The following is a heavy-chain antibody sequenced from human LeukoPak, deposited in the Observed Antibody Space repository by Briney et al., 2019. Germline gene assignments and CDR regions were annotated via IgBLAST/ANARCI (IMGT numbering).Heavy chain of an antibody. V-gene: IGHV3-11*04. CDR3: ATHTYYYDSSGYYPFDY. CDR1: GFTFSDYY. CDR2: ISSSGSTI. D-gene: IGHD3-22*01. J-gene: IGHJ4*02. Sequence: GSLRLSCAASGFTFSDYYMSWIRQAPGKGLEWVSYISSSGSTIYYADSVKGRFTISRDNAKNSLYLQMNSLRAEDTAVYYCATHTYYYDSSGYYPFDYWGQGTLVTVSS.